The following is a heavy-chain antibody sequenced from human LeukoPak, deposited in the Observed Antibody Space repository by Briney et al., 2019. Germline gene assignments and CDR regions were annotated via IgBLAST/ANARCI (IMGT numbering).Heavy chain of an antibody. V-gene: IGHV3-7*01. J-gene: IGHJ4*02. D-gene: IGHD5-18*01. Sequence: GGSLRLSCAASGFTFSRYWMSWVRQAPGKGLEWVANIKKDGSEKYYVDSVKGRFTISRDNAKTSLYLQMNSLRAEDTAVYYCARDLSGVTGYTYGRGIDYWGQGTLVTVSS. CDR3: ARDLSGVTGYTYGRGIDY. CDR1: GFTFSRYW. CDR2: IKKDGSEK.